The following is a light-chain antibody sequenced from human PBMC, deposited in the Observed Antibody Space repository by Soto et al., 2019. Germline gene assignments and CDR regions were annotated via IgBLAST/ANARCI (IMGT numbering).Light chain of an antibody. CDR2: SGD. J-gene: IGKJ1*01. V-gene: IGKV3-15*01. CDR1: QSVSSS. Sequence: EIVMTQSPATLSVSPGETATLSCRASQSVSSSVAWYQHKPGQSPRLVVYSGDKRAPGIPPRFSGSGSGTDFTLTISSLQSEDFAVYYCQQYDNWPWTFGQGTKVDIK. CDR3: QQYDNWPWT.